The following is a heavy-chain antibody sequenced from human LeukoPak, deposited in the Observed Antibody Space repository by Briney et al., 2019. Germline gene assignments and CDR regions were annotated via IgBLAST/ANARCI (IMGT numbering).Heavy chain of an antibody. J-gene: IGHJ4*02. CDR3: AREPYSSGWSDYFDY. CDR2: INAGNGNT. CDR1: GYTFTSYA. D-gene: IGHD6-19*01. V-gene: IGHV1-3*01. Sequence: GASVKVSCKASGYTFTSYAMHWVRQAPGQRLEWTGWINAGNGNTKYSQKFQGRVTITRDTSASTAYMELSSLRSEDTAVYYCAREPYSSGWSDYFDYWGQGTLVTVSS.